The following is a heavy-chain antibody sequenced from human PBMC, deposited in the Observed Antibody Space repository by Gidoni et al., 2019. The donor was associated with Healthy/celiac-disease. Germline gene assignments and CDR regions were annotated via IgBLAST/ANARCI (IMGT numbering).Heavy chain of an antibody. J-gene: IGHJ6*02. D-gene: IGHD3-10*01. CDR3: ARAFITMVRGVMWRDYGMDV. Sequence: QVQLVQSGAEVTKPGSSVMVSCKASGGTFSSYAISWVRQPPGQGPEWMGGILPIFGTANYAQKFQGRVTITADESTSTAYMELSSLRSKDTAVYYCARAFITMVRGVMWRDYGMDVWGQGTTVTVSS. V-gene: IGHV1-69*01. CDR1: GGTFSSYA. CDR2: ILPIFGTA.